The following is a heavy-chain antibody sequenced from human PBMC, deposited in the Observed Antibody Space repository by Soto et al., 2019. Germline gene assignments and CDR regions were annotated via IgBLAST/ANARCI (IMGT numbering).Heavy chain of an antibody. Sequence: LSLTCTVSGGSITSSYWSWIRRPPGKGLEWIAYIYDTGISGYTPSTSYNPSLKSRVTMSVDTSKSQFSLKLTSVTAANTAVYYCARGEDAFFYYGLDVWGQGITVTVSS. V-gene: IGHV4-59*01. J-gene: IGHJ6*02. CDR2: IYDTGISGYTPST. CDR3: ARGEDAFFYYGLDV. CDR1: GGSITSSY.